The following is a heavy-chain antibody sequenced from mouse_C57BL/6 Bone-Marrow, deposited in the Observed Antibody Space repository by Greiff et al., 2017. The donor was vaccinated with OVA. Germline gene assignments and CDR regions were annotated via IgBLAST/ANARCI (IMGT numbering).Heavy chain of an antibody. CDR2: IYPGNSDT. CDR3: TRQVPRQLRLRPFAY. J-gene: IGHJ3*01. CDR1: GYTFTSYW. Sequence: EVQLQQSGTVLARPGASVKMSCKTSGYTFTSYWMHWVKQRPGQGLEWIGAIYPGNSDTSYNQKFKGKAKLTAVTSASTAYMELSSLTNEDSAVYYCTRQVPRQLRLRPFAYWGQGTLVTVSA. D-gene: IGHD3-2*02. V-gene: IGHV1-5*01.